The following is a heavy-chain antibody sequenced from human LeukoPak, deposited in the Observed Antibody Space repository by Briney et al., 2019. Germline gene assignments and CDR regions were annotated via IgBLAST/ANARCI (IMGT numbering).Heavy chain of an antibody. D-gene: IGHD6-19*01. Sequence: SETLSLTCAVYGGSFSGYYWSWIRQPPGKGLEWIGEINHSGSPNYNPSLKSRVTISVDTSKNQFSLKLSSVPAADTAVYYCARQPIAVSARGAFDMWGQGTTVTVSS. CDR2: INHSGSP. CDR1: GGSFSGYY. J-gene: IGHJ3*02. V-gene: IGHV4-34*01. CDR3: ARQPIAVSARGAFDM.